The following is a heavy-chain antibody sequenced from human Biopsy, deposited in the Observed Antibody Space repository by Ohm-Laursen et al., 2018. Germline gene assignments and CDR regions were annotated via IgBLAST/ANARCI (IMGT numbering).Heavy chain of an antibody. CDR3: AKCMTGGSNYYFHH. D-gene: IGHD2-8*01. Sequence: SLKLSCAASGFTFSSYGMHWVRQAPGKGLEWVAAIWYDGSNKNYADSVKGRFTISRDNSKNTLYLQMNSLRGEDTAVYYCAKCMTGGSNYYFHHCGQGTLVTVSS. J-gene: IGHJ4*02. V-gene: IGHV3-33*06. CDR2: IWYDGSNK. CDR1: GFTFSSYG.